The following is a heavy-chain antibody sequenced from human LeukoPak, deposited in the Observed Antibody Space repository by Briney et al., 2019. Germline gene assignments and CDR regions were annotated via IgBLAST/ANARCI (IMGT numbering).Heavy chain of an antibody. V-gene: IGHV3-48*03. D-gene: IGHD3-10*01. J-gene: IGHJ4*02. CDR1: GFTFSSYE. Sequence: PGGSLRLSCAASGFTFSSYEMNLVRQAPGKGLEWVSYISSSGSTIYYADSVKGRFTISRDNAKNSLYLQMNSLRAEDTAVYYCARDGSGSYLDYWGQGTLVTVSS. CDR3: ARDGSGSYLDY. CDR2: ISSSGSTI.